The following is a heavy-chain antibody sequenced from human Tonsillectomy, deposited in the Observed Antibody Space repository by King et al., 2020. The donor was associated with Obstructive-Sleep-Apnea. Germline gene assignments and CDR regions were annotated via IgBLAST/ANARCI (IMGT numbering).Heavy chain of an antibody. J-gene: IGHJ5*02. CDR1: GFTFSSYA. D-gene: IGHD1-1*01. CDR2: ISSNGGST. CDR3: ARRNWNDVGGGFDP. V-gene: IGHV3-64*01. Sequence: VQLVESGGGLVQPGGSLRLSCAASGFTFSSYAMHWVRQAPGKGLEYVSAISSNGGSTYYANSVKGRFTISRDNSKNTLYLQMGSLRAEDMAVYYCARRNWNDVGGGFDPWGQGTLVTVSS.